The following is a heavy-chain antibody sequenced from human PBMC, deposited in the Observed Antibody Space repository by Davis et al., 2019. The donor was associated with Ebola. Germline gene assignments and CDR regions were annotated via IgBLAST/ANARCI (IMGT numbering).Heavy chain of an antibody. CDR1: GSTFSRYG. V-gene: IGHV3-30*02. CDR3: ARDGPNYDVDY. J-gene: IGHJ4*02. CDR2: IRSEATSQ. Sequence: GGSLRPSFQPPGSTFSRYGMHWVRQAPGKGLEWVAFIRSEATSQDYGKSVQGRFFISRDDSKNTLYLQMNSLRVDDTAVYFCARDGPNYDVDYWGQGTLVTVSA. D-gene: IGHD3-22*01.